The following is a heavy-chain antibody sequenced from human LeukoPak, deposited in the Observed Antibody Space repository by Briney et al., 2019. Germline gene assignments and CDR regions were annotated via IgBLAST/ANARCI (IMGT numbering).Heavy chain of an antibody. CDR3: ARDQVGIAAAGIPDY. D-gene: IGHD6-13*01. V-gene: IGHV1-18*01. CDR2: ISAYNGNT. Sequence: GASVKVSCKASGYTFTSYGISWVRQAPGQGLEWMGWISAYNGNTNYAQKLQGRVTMTTDTSTSTAYMELRSLRSDDTAVYYCARDQVGIAAAGIPDYWGQGTLVTVSS. J-gene: IGHJ4*02. CDR1: GYTFTSYG.